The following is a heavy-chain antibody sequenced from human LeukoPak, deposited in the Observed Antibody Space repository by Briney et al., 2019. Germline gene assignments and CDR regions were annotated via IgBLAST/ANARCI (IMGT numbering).Heavy chain of an antibody. CDR1: GFTFSSDA. V-gene: IGHV3-21*01. D-gene: IGHD6-13*01. J-gene: IGHJ4*02. CDR2: ISSSSSYI. CDR3: SSWYRGTDY. Sequence: GGSLRLSSAASGFTFSSDAMSWGRQAPGEGLEWVSSISSSSSYIYYADSVKGRCTISREDARNSVYLQMISLRAEGTAVSYCSSWYRGTDYWGQRTLVTVSS.